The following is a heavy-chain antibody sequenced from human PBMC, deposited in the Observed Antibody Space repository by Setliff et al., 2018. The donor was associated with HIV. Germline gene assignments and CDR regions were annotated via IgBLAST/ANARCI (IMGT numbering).Heavy chain of an antibody. D-gene: IGHD3-10*02. J-gene: IGHJ4*02. CDR2: IYSGGST. CDR1: GFTVSSNY. Sequence: PGGSLRLSCAASGFTVSSNYISWVRQAPGKGLEWVSVIYSGGSTYYADSVKGRFTISRDNAKNTLYLQMNSLRVEDTAVYYCARGPGSNNFYVGDYWGQGALVTVSS. V-gene: IGHV3-66*01. CDR3: ARGPGSNNFYVGDY.